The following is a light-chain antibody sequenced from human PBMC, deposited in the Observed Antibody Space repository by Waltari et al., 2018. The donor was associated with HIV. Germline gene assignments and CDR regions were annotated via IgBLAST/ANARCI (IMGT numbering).Light chain of an antibody. CDR3: QVWETIGDHRV. CDR2: DDS. J-gene: IGLJ3*02. CDR1: NIGRKT. V-gene: IGLV3-21*02. Sequence: SYVMTQSPSVSVAPGQTARLTCGGYNIGRKTVHWYQQKPGQAPVLVVYDDSVRASGIPERFSGSNSGNTATLTISRVEAGDEAGYYCQVWETIGDHRVFGGGTTLTVL.